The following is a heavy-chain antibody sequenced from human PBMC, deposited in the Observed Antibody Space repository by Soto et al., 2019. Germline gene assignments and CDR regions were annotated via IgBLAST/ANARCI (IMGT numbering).Heavy chain of an antibody. Sequence: QVQLVESGGGVVQPGRSLRLSCAASGFTFSSYAMHWVRQAPGKGLEWVAVISYDGSNKYYADSVKGRFTISRDNSKNTLYLQMNSLRAEDTAVYYCARGPRMDSSGYDSGWFDPWGQGTLVTVSS. D-gene: IGHD3-22*01. CDR1: GFTFSSYA. CDR2: ISYDGSNK. CDR3: ARGPRMDSSGYDSGWFDP. J-gene: IGHJ5*02. V-gene: IGHV3-30*14.